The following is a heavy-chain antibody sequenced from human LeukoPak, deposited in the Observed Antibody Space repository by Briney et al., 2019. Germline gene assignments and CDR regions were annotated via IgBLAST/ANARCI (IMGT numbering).Heavy chain of an antibody. D-gene: IGHD6-13*01. V-gene: IGHV4-34*01. CDR3: ARALAAAGHDY. CDR2: IYYSGST. CDR1: GGSFSGYY. J-gene: IGHJ4*02. Sequence: SETLSLTCAVYGGSFSGYYWSWIRQPPGKGLEWIGSIYYSGSTYYNPSLKSRVTISVDTSKNQFSLKLSSVTAADTAVYYCARALAAAGHDYWGQGTLVTVSS.